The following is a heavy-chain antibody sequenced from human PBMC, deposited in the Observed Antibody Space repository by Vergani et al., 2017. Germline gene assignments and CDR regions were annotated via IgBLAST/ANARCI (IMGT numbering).Heavy chain of an antibody. D-gene: IGHD2-2*01. CDR3: ARGVRVRYCSSTSCSGFAFDI. V-gene: IGHV3-48*03. J-gene: IGHJ3*02. CDR2: ISSSGSTI. Sequence: EVQLVESGGGLVQPGGSLRLSCAASGFTFSSYEMNWVRQAPGKGLEWVSYISSSGSTIYYADSVKGRFTISRDNAKNSLYLQMNSLRAEDTAVYYCARGVRVRYCSSTSCSGFAFDIWGQGTMVTVSS. CDR1: GFTFSSYE.